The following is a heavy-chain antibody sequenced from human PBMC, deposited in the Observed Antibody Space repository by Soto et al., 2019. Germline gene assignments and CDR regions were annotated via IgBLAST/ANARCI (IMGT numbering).Heavy chain of an antibody. Sequence: VASVKVSCKASGYTFTSYGISWVRQAPGQGLEWMGWISAYNGNTNYAQKLQGRVTMTTDTSTSTAYMELRSLRSDDTAVYYCARGSPLVVVTAPGGYWGQGTLVTVSS. CDR1: GYTFTSYG. CDR3: ARGSPLVVVTAPGGY. CDR2: ISAYNGNT. V-gene: IGHV1-18*04. J-gene: IGHJ4*02. D-gene: IGHD2-21*02.